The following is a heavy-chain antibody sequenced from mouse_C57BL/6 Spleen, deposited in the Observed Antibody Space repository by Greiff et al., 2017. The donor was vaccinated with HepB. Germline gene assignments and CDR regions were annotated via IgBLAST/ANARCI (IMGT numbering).Heavy chain of an antibody. D-gene: IGHD1-1*01. V-gene: IGHV14-4*01. CDR3: TTSYYGN. Sequence: EVQLQQSGAELVRPGASVKLSCTASGFNIKDDYMHWVKQRPEQGLEWIGWIDPENGDTEYASKFQGKATITADTSSNTAYLQLSSLTSEDTAVYYCTTSYYGNWGQGTTLTVSS. CDR2: IDPENGDT. J-gene: IGHJ2*01. CDR1: GFNIKDDY.